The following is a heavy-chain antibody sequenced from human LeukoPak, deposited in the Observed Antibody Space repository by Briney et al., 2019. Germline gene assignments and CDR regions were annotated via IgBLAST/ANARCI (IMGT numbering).Heavy chain of an antibody. CDR3: ARTSKVTSAMDI. J-gene: IGHJ3*02. CDR2: IDTAGNT. D-gene: IGHD4-23*01. V-gene: IGHV3-13*04. Sequence: GGSLRLSCAASGCTFSTYDLHWVRQPTGKGLEWVSAIDTAGNTYYPGSVKGRFTISRENAKNSLYLQMNNVKAGDTAVYYCARTSKVTSAMDIWGQGTMVTVSS. CDR1: GCTFSTYD.